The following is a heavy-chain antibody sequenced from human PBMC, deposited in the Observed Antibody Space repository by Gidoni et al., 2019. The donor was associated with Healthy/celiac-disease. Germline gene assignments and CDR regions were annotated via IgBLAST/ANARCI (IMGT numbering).Heavy chain of an antibody. CDR1: GFTFSSYG. D-gene: IGHD6-19*01. Sequence: QVQLVESGGGVVQPGRSLRLSCAASGFTFSSYGMHWVRQAPGKGLGWVAVIWYDGSNKYYADSVKGRFTISRDNSKNTLYLQMNSLRAEDTAVYYCARKPYSSGWYADYWGQGTLVTVSS. J-gene: IGHJ4*02. V-gene: IGHV3-33*01. CDR2: IWYDGSNK. CDR3: ARKPYSSGWYADY.